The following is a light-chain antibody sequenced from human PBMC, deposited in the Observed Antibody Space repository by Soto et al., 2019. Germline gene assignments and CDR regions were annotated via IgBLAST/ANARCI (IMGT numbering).Light chain of an antibody. Sequence: QSVLTLPPSASGSPGQSVTISCTGTSSDVGGYNYVSWYQQHPGKAPKLMIYEVSKRPSGVPDRFSGSKSGNTASLTVSGLQAEDEADYYCNSYAGSNVYVFGTGTKVTVL. J-gene: IGLJ1*01. CDR2: EVS. V-gene: IGLV2-8*01. CDR3: NSYAGSNVYV. CDR1: SSDVGGYNY.